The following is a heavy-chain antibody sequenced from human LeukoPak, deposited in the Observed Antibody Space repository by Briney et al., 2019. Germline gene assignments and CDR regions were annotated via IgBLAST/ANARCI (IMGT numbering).Heavy chain of an antibody. CDR1: GGSISSYY. CDR2: IYYSGST. Sequence: SETLSLTCTVSGGSISSYYWSWIRHPPGKGLEWIGYIYYSGSTNYNPSLKSRVTISVDTSKNQFSLKLSSVTAADTAVYYCARGNYDFRSGYPRGHVWFDPWGQGTLVTVSS. J-gene: IGHJ5*02. CDR3: ARGNYDFRSGYPRGHVWFDP. D-gene: IGHD3-3*01. V-gene: IGHV4-59*01.